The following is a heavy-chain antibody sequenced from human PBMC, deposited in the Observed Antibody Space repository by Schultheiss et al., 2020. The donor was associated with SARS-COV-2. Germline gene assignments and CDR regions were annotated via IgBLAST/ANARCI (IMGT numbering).Heavy chain of an antibody. CDR3: VKGGVSGQWLVRPVGDFDY. Sequence: SETLSLTCAVYGGSFSGYYWSWIRQPPGKGLEWIGEINHSGSTNYNPSLKSRVTISVDTSKNQFSLKLSSVTAADTAVYYCVKGGVSGQWLVRPVGDFDYWGQGTLVTVSS. J-gene: IGHJ4*02. V-gene: IGHV4-34*01. CDR2: INHSGST. CDR1: GGSFSGYY. D-gene: IGHD6-19*01.